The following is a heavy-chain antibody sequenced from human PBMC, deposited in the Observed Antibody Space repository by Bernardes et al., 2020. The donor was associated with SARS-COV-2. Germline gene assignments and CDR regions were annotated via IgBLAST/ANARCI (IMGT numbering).Heavy chain of an antibody. V-gene: IGHV3-9*01. CDR3: AKDMYGSGSYYNY. CDR1: GFTFDDYA. Sequence: SLRLSCAASGFTFDDYAMHWVRQAPGKGLEWVSGISWNSGSIGYADSVKGRFTISRDNAKNSLYLQMNSLRAEDTALYYCAKDMYGSGSYYNYWGQGTLVTVSS. D-gene: IGHD3-10*01. CDR2: ISWNSGSI. J-gene: IGHJ4*02.